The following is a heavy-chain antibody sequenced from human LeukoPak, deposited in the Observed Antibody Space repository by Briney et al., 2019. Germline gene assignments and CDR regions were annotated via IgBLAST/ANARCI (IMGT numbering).Heavy chain of an antibody. D-gene: IGHD3-9*01. CDR3: TTALNFDILTGLYQPIAAFDI. CDR2: ISSSGSTI. Sequence: GGSQRLSCAASGFTFSDYYMSWIRQAPGKGLEWVSYISSSGSTIYYADSVKGRFTISRDNAKNSLYLQMNSLKTEDTGVYYCTTALNFDILTGLYQPIAAFDIWGQGTLVTVSS. V-gene: IGHV3-11*01. CDR1: GFTFSDYY. J-gene: IGHJ3*02.